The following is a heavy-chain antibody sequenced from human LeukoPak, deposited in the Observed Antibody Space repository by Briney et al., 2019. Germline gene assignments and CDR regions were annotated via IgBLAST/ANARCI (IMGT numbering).Heavy chain of an antibody. D-gene: IGHD5-18*01. CDR2: MKQDGSQK. J-gene: IGHJ4*02. CDR1: GFTFSSFW. Sequence: GGSLRLSCAASGFTFSSFWMSWVRQAPGKGLEWVANMKQDGSQKYYVDSVKGRFTISRDNVQNSLYLQMNSLRAEDTAVYYCARELWLLYWGQGTLVTVSS. V-gene: IGHV3-7*01. CDR3: ARELWLLY.